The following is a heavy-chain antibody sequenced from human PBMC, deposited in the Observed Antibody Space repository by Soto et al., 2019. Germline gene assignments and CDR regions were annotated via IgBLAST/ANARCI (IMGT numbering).Heavy chain of an antibody. J-gene: IGHJ4*02. CDR2: ISYDGSNK. CDR1: GFTFSSYA. Sequence: GSLRLSCAASGFTFSSYAMHWVRQAPGKGLEWVAVISYDGSNKYYADSVKGRFTISRDNSKNTLYLQMNSLRAEDTAVYYCARESVAGAIDYWGQGTLVTVSS. CDR3: ARESVAGAIDY. D-gene: IGHD6-19*01. V-gene: IGHV3-30-3*01.